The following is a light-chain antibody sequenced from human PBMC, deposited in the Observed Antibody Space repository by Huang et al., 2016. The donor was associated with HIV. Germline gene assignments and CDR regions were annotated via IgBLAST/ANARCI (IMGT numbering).Light chain of an antibody. CDR1: QGISSS. Sequence: IQLTQSPSSLSASVGDRVTITCRASQGISSSLAWYQQKPGEAPKLLIYAASTLQSGVPSRFSGSGSGTDFSLTISSLQPEDFATYYCQQLISYPLFGGGTKVEIK. V-gene: IGKV1-9*01. CDR3: QQLISYPL. J-gene: IGKJ4*01. CDR2: AAS.